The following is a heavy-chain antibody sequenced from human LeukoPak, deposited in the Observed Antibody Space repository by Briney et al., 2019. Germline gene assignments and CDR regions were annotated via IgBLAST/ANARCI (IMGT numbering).Heavy chain of an antibody. CDR3: ARENSVFGFDY. J-gene: IGHJ4*02. CDR1: AFTFSDYE. Sequence: GGSLRLSCAASAFTFSDYEMNWVRQAPGKGLEWISYISSGGGSIYYADCVKGRFSISRDNAKNSLYLQMSSLRAEDTAVYYCARENSVFGFDYWGQGTLVTVSS. CDR2: ISSGGGSI. V-gene: IGHV3-48*03. D-gene: IGHD3-16*01.